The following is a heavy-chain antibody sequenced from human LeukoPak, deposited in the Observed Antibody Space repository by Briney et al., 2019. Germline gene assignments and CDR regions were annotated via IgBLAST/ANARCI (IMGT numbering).Heavy chain of an antibody. Sequence: GGSLRLSCAASGFTVSSNYMSWVRQAPGKGLEWVSVIYSGGSTYYADSVKGRFTISRDNSKNTLYLQMNSLRAEDTAVYYCAKSPGIADSSSFYFDYWGQGTLVTVSS. CDR1: GFTVSSNY. D-gene: IGHD6-13*01. CDR3: AKSPGIADSSSFYFDY. CDR2: IYSGGST. J-gene: IGHJ4*02. V-gene: IGHV3-53*01.